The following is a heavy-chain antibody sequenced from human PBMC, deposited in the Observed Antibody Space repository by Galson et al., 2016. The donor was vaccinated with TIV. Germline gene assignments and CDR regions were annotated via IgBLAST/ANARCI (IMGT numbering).Heavy chain of an antibody. CDR1: GFSLTTTEVG. J-gene: IGHJ3*01. Sequence: PALVKPPQTLTLTCTFSGFSLTTTEVGVGWIRQPPGKALEWLALIYGDDDERYRPTLKSRLTITKDTSKNHVVLTMTKMDPVDTGTYYCAHRQGMMNPFDVWGQGTMVTVSS. D-gene: IGHD3-16*01. CDR2: IYGDDDE. V-gene: IGHV2-5*02. CDR3: AHRQGMMNPFDV.